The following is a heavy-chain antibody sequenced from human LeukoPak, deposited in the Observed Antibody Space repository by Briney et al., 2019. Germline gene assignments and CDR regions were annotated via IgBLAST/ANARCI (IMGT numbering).Heavy chain of an antibody. CDR2: IRQDGSEK. D-gene: IGHD1-26*01. V-gene: IGHV3-7*01. Sequence: GGSLRLSCAASGFTLSTYWMNWVRQAPGKGLEWVANIRQDGSEKYYVDSVKGRFTISRDNAKNSLYLQMNSLRAEDTAVYYCARDGSGTYSLDGLDIWGQGTMVTVSS. CDR3: ARDGSGTYSLDGLDI. CDR1: GFTLSTYW. J-gene: IGHJ3*02.